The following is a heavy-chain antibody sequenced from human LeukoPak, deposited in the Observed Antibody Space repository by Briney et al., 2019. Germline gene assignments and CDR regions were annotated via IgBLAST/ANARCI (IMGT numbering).Heavy chain of an antibody. CDR3: ARSDSSAPAGGYRY. J-gene: IGHJ4*02. CDR2: ISAYNGNT. D-gene: IGHD3-22*01. CDR1: GYTFTSYG. V-gene: IGHV1-18*01. Sequence: ASVKVSCKASGYTFTSYGISWVRQAPGQGLEWMGWISAYNGNTNYAQKLQGRVTMTTDTSTSTAYMELRSLRSDDTAVYYCARSDSSAPAGGYRYWGQGTLVTVSS.